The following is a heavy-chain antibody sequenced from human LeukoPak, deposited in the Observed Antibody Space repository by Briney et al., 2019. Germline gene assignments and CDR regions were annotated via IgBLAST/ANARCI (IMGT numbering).Heavy chain of an antibody. CDR2: ISASSGTI. D-gene: IGHD3-16*01. J-gene: IGHJ6*03. V-gene: IGHV3-48*01. Sequence: GGSLRLSCAASGFPFSSYSMNGVRQAPGKGLEWVSYISASSGTIYYAASVKGRFTISRDNAKNSPYLQMNSLRVEDTAVYYCARRPEFGILYYMDVWDKGTTVTVSS. CDR3: ARRPEFGILYYMDV. CDR1: GFPFSSYS.